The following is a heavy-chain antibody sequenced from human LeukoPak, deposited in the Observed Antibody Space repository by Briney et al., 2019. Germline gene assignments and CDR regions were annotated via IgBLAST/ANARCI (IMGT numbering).Heavy chain of an antibody. CDR3: ARDYSSGFLDY. CDR2: ISSSGSTI. D-gene: IGHD6-19*01. CDR1: RFTFSSYE. J-gene: IGHJ4*02. V-gene: IGHV3-48*03. Sequence: GGSLRLSCAASRFTFSSYEMNWVRQAPGKGLEWVSYISSSGSTIYYADSVKGRFTISRDDAKNSLYLQMNSLRAEDTAVYYCARDYSSGFLDYWGQGTLVTVSS.